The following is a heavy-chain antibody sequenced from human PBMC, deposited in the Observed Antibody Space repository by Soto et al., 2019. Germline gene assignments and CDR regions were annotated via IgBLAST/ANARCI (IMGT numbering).Heavy chain of an antibody. J-gene: IGHJ3*02. CDR3: ASRRYCSSTSCQYDAFDI. D-gene: IGHD2-2*01. Sequence: SVKVSCKASGYTLTYRYLHWVRQAPGQALEWMGWITPFNGNTNYAQKFQDRVTITRDRSMSTAYMELSSLRSEDTAMYYCASRRYCSSTSCQYDAFDIWGQGTMVTVSS. V-gene: IGHV1-45*02. CDR2: ITPFNGNT. CDR1: GYTLTYRY.